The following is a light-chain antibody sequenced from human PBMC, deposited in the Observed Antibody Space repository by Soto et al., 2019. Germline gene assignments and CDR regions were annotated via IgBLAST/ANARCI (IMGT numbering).Light chain of an antibody. J-gene: IGKJ4*01. Sequence: EIVLTQSPATLSLSPGERATLSCRASQSVGTYLAWYQQKPGLAPRLLIYDASNRATGIPARFSGSGSGTDFTLTISGLEPEDFAVYYCQQRTNWPPLTFGGGTKVEIK. CDR1: QSVGTY. CDR3: QQRTNWPPLT. V-gene: IGKV3-11*01. CDR2: DAS.